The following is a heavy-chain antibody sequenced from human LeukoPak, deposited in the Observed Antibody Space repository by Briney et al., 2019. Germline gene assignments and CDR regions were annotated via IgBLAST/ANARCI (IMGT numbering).Heavy chain of an antibody. D-gene: IGHD5-18*01. Sequence: GGSLRLSCAASGFTFSSYWVSWVRQAPGKGLEWVANIKQDGSEKYYVDSVKGRFTISRDNAKNSLYLQMNSLRAEDTAVYYCARDRGYSYGFSVFDPWGQGTLVTVSS. CDR1: GFTFSSYW. CDR2: IKQDGSEK. CDR3: ARDRGYSYGFSVFDP. J-gene: IGHJ5*02. V-gene: IGHV3-7*01.